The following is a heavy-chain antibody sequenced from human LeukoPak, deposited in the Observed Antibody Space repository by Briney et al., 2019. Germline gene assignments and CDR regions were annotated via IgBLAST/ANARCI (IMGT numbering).Heavy chain of an antibody. CDR1: GYSISNGHV. J-gene: IGHJ4*02. CDR2: IHHSGNT. CDR3: ARIDWTPDS. D-gene: IGHD1-1*01. Sequence: SETLSPTCSASGYSISNGHVWAWIRQPPGKGLEWIGTIHHSGNTYYNPSLQSRVTVSVDTSRNQFSLRVYSVTAADTGAYYCARIDWTPDSWGQGTLVTVSS. V-gene: IGHV4-38-2*02.